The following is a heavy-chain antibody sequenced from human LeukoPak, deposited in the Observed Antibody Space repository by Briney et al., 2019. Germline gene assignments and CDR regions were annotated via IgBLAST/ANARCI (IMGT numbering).Heavy chain of an antibody. J-gene: IGHJ4*02. Sequence: GGSLRLSCAASGFTLSSHWMSWARQAPGKGLEWVANIKQDGSEKYYVDSVKGRFTISRDNAKNSLYLQMNSLRAEDTAVYYCARANLFHVLLVDYWGQGTLVTVSS. V-gene: IGHV3-7*04. CDR3: ARANLFHVLLVDY. D-gene: IGHD3-10*02. CDR1: GFTLSSHW. CDR2: IKQDGSEK.